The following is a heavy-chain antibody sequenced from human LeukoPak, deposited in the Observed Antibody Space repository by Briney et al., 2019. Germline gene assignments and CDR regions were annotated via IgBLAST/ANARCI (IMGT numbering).Heavy chain of an antibody. CDR1: GYRFTSYW. CDR2: IYPVDAAT. V-gene: IGHV5-51*01. Sequence: GESLKTSCKASGYRFTSYWIAWVRQLPGKGLEWLGIIYPVDAATRSSPSFKGEVTISAANSITPAYLQWSSLKASDTPMYYCARRGDTAVISDYRGQGTLVTVSS. CDR3: ARRGDTAVISDY. D-gene: IGHD5-18*01. J-gene: IGHJ4*02.